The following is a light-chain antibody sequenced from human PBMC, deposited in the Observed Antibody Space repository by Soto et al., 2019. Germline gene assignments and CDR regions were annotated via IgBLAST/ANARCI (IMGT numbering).Light chain of an antibody. V-gene: IGLV2-14*01. Sequence: QSALTQPASVSGSPGQSITISCTGTSSDVGGYNYVSWYKQHPGKAPKLMIYDVSNRPSGVSNRFSGSKSGNTASLTICGLQAEDEADYYCSSYTSSSSLYVFGTGTKLTVL. J-gene: IGLJ1*01. CDR1: SSDVGGYNY. CDR3: SSYTSSSSLYV. CDR2: DVS.